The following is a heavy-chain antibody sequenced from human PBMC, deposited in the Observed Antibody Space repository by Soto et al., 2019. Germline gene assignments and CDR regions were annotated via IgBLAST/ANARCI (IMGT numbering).Heavy chain of an antibody. D-gene: IGHD2-15*01. V-gene: IGHV1-69*01. CDR3: ARGSLAVVVAANNWCDP. CDR2: ISPIFGTA. Sequence: QVQLVQSGAEVKQPGSSVKVSCKASGGTFSSYAISCVRQAPGQGLEWMGGISPIFGTANYAQKFQGRVTITADESTSTAYMERSSLRSEDTAVYYCARGSLAVVVAANNWCDPWGQGTLVTVSS. CDR1: GGTFSSYA. J-gene: IGHJ5*02.